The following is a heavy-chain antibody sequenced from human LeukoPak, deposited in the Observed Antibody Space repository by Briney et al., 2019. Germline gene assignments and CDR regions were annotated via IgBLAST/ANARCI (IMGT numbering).Heavy chain of an antibody. V-gene: IGHV1-18*01. J-gene: IGHJ5*02. CDR2: ISAYNGNT. D-gene: IGHD3-10*01. CDR3: AREVAVTMVRGTPRGGNWFDP. CDR1: GYTFTSYG. Sequence: GASVKVSCKASGYTFTSYGISWVRQAPGQGLEWMGWISAYNGNTNYAQKLQGRVTMTTDTSTNTAYMELRSLRSDDTAVYYCAREVAVTMVRGTPRGGNWFDPWGQGTLVTVSS.